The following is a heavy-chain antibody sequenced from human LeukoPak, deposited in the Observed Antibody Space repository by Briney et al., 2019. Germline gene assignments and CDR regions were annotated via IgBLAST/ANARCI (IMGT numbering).Heavy chain of an antibody. V-gene: IGHV3-7*01. D-gene: IGHD5-12*01. J-gene: IGHJ4*02. CDR3: VRDGGVSGYDLLDY. CDR2: INQDGSEE. Sequence: GGSLRLSCAASGFTFSNYWMTWVRQAPGKGLEWVAHINQDGSEEHYMDSVKARFTISRDNAKNSLSLQMNSLRAEDAAVYYCVRDGGVSGYDLLDYRGQGTLVTVSS. CDR1: GFTFSNYW.